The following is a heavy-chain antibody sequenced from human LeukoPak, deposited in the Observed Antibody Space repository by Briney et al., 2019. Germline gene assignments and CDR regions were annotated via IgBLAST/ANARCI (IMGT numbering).Heavy chain of an antibody. CDR2: ISYDGSNK. J-gene: IGHJ4*02. V-gene: IGHV3-30*04. CDR1: GFTFSSYA. D-gene: IGHD5-12*01. Sequence: GGSLRLSCAASGFTFSSYAIHWVRQAPGKGLEWVAVISYDGSNKYYADSVNGRITISRDNSKNTLYLQMNSLRAEDTAVYYCATGGYGRAYFDYWGQGTLVTVSS. CDR3: ATGGYGRAYFDY.